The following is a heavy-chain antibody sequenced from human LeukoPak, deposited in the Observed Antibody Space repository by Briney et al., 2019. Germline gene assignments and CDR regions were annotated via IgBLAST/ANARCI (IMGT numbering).Heavy chain of an antibody. CDR2: INNSGGNT. D-gene: IGHD6-13*01. CDR1: GFTFSSYS. CDR3: AEDREPLAYHAMDV. J-gene: IGHJ6*02. V-gene: IGHV3-23*01. Sequence: GGSLRLSCAASGFTFSSYSMNWVRQAPGKGLEWVSVINNSGGNTYYVDSVRGRFTISRDNSKNTLYLQMNSLRVEDTGTYYCAEDREPLAYHAMDVWGQGTRVTVSS.